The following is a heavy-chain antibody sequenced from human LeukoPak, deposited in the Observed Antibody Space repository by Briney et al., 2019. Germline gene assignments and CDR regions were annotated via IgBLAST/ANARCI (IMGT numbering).Heavy chain of an antibody. Sequence: SETLSLTCAVSGGSFSGYYWSWIRQPPGKGLEWIGEINHSGSTNYNPSLKSRVTISVDTSKNQFSLKLSSVTAADTAVYYCARGVGSGSYYKRSNWFDPWGQGTLVTVSS. D-gene: IGHD3-10*01. J-gene: IGHJ5*02. CDR3: ARGVGSGSYYKRSNWFDP. V-gene: IGHV4-34*01. CDR1: GGSFSGYY. CDR2: INHSGST.